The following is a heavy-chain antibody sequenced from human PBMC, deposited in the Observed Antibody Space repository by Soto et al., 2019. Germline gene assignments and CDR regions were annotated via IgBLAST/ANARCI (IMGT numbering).Heavy chain of an antibody. Sequence: PGESLKISCKGSGYSFTSYWIGWVRQMPGKGLEWMGIIYPGDSDTRYSPSFQGQVTISADKSISTAYLQWRSLKASDTAMYYCATQTDKIQGDYYYYYGMDVWRQANTVAASS. D-gene: IGHD3-16*01. J-gene: IGHJ6*02. CDR1: GYSFTSYW. CDR2: IYPGDSDT. CDR3: ATQTDKIQGDYYYYYGMDV. V-gene: IGHV5-51*01.